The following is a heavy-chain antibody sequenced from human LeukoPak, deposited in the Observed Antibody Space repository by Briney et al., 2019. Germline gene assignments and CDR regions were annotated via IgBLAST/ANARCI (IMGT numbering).Heavy chain of an antibody. CDR1: GGSISSGSYY. D-gene: IGHD2-8*01. CDR3: ARVVGGYCANGVCHSWFDP. Sequence: SETLSLTCTVSGGSISSGSYYWSWIRQHPGKVLEWIGYIYHSGSTYYNPSLKSRVTISVDTSENQFSLKLTSVTAADTAVYYCARVVGGYCANGVCHSWFDPWGQGTLVTVSS. CDR2: IYHSGST. V-gene: IGHV4-31*03. J-gene: IGHJ5*02.